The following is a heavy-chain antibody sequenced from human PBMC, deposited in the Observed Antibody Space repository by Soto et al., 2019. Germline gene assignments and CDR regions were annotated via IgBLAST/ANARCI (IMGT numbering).Heavy chain of an antibody. J-gene: IGHJ6*02. CDR2: IYYSGST. Sequence: PSETLSLTCTVSGGSISSSSYYWGWIRQPPGKGLEWIGSIYYSGSTYYNPSLKSRVTISVDTSKNQFSLKLSSVTAADTAVYYCARDRGDGYNKPLYYYYGMDVWGQGTTVTVSS. CDR1: GGSISSSSYY. V-gene: IGHV4-39*07. D-gene: IGHD5-12*01. CDR3: ARDRGDGYNKPLYYYYGMDV.